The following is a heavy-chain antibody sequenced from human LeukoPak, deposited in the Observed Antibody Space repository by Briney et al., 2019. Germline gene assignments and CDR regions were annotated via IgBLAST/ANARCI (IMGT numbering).Heavy chain of an antibody. Sequence: GASLQISSKASGYTFTSYWIGWVRRMPGKGLEWMGIIYPGDSDTTYSPSFQGQVTISADNSISTAYLQWSSLKASDTPMYYCARRYYYDSSGYYVDYWGQGTPVTVSS. CDR1: GYTFTSYW. D-gene: IGHD3-22*01. J-gene: IGHJ4*02. CDR2: IYPGDSDT. V-gene: IGHV5-51*01. CDR3: ARRYYYDSSGYYVDY.